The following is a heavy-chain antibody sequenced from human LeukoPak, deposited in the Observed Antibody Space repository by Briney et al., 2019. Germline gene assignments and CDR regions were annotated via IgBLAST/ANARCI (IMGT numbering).Heavy chain of an antibody. V-gene: IGHV3-23*01. CDR3: ARLYGSGSYYQFRYFDY. D-gene: IGHD3-10*01. CDR1: GFTFSSYA. Sequence: PGGSLRLSCAASGFTFSSYAMSWVRQAPGKGLEWVSAISGSGGSTYYADSVKGRFIISRDNSKNTLYLQMNSLRAEDTAVYYCARLYGSGSYYQFRYFDYWGQGTLVTVSS. CDR2: ISGSGGST. J-gene: IGHJ4*02.